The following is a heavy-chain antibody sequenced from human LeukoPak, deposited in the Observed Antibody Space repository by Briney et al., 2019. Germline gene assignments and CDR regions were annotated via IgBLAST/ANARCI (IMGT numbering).Heavy chain of an antibody. V-gene: IGHV3-9*01. CDR3: AKGGYVVVPAHFDY. Sequence: GGSLGLSCAASGFTFDDYAMHWVRQAPGKGLEWVSGISWNSGSIGYADSVKGRFTISRDNAKNSLYLQMNSLRAEDTALYYCAKGGYVVVPAHFDYWGQGTLVTVSS. CDR1: GFTFDDYA. CDR2: ISWNSGSI. D-gene: IGHD2-2*01. J-gene: IGHJ4*02.